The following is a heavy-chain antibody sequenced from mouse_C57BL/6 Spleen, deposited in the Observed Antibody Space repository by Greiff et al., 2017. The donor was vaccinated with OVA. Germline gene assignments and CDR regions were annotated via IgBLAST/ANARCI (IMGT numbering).Heavy chain of an antibody. D-gene: IGHD3-2*02. CDR3: AGETAQAYYFDD. CDR1: GYTFTSYG. J-gene: IGHJ2*01. V-gene: IGHV1-81*01. CDR2: IYPRSGNT. Sequence: VQLQESGAELARPGASVKLSCKASGYTFTSYGISWVKQRTGQGLEWIGEIYPRSGNTYYNEKFKGKATLTADKSSSTAYMELRSLTSEDSAVYFCAGETAQAYYFDDWGQGTTLTVSS.